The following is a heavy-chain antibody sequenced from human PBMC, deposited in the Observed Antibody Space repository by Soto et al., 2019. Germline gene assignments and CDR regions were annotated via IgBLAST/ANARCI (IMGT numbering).Heavy chain of an antibody. D-gene: IGHD5-18*01. CDR1: GFTFSSYA. CDR2: ISGSGGST. Sequence: EVPLLESGGGLVQPGGSLRLSCAASGFTFSSYAMSWVRQAPGKGLEWVSAISGSGGSTYYADSVKGRFTISRDNSKNTLYLQMNSLRAEDTAVYYCAKGDTAMVDNFDYWGQGTLVTVSS. CDR3: AKGDTAMVDNFDY. J-gene: IGHJ4*02. V-gene: IGHV3-23*01.